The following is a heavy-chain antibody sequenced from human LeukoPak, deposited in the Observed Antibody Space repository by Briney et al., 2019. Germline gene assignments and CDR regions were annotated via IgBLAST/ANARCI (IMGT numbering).Heavy chain of an antibody. J-gene: IGHJ4*02. V-gene: IGHV3-23*01. Sequence: GGSLRLSCAASGFSFSTYAMSWVRQAPGQGLEWVSAISGSGETYYPDSVKGRFTISRDNSKNTLFLRMDGLRAEDTAVYYCAKERDAKGYFDYWGQGTLVTVSS. CDR1: GFSFSTYA. CDR3: AKERDAKGYFDY. CDR2: ISGSGET.